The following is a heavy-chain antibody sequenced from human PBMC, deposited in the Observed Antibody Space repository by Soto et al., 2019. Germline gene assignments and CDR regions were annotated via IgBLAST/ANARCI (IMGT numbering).Heavy chain of an antibody. CDR2: IKRDGSEK. CDR3: ATSMGRGGNDY. CDR1: GFTFSDYW. V-gene: IGHV3-7*05. D-gene: IGHD3-10*01. J-gene: IGHJ4*02. Sequence: EVQLVESGGGLVQPGGSLRLSCAASGFTFSDYWMSWVRQAPGKGLECVANIKRDGSEKYYVDPVKGRFTISRDTAKNSLYLQMNSVRAEDTAVYYCATSMGRGGNDYWGQGTLVTVSS.